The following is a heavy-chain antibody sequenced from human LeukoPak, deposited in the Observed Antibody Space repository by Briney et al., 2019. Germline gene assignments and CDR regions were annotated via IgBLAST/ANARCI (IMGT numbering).Heavy chain of an antibody. CDR1: GGSLSSGGYY. V-gene: IGHV4-31*03. CDR2: IYYSGST. Sequence: PSQTLSLTCTVSGGSLSSGGYYWGWVRQHPGRGLEWVGYIYYSGSTYYNPSLKSRVTISVNTSKNQFSLKLSSVTAADTAVYYCARDRAGVVARGGWFDPWGQGTLVTVSS. D-gene: IGHD3-22*01. J-gene: IGHJ5*02. CDR3: ARDRAGVVARGGWFDP.